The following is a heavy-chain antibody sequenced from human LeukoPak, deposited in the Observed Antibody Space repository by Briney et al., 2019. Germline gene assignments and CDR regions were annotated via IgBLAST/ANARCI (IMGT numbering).Heavy chain of an antibody. CDR3: ARRYYYGLGSYYFDY. Sequence: ASVKVSCKASGYTFTSYYMHWVRQAPGQGLEWMGWINPNSGGTNYAQKFQGRVTMTRDTSISTAYMELSRLRSDDTAVYYCARRYYYGLGSYYFDYWGQGTLVTVSS. D-gene: IGHD3-10*01. CDR2: INPNSGGT. V-gene: IGHV1-2*02. CDR1: GYTFTSYY. J-gene: IGHJ4*02.